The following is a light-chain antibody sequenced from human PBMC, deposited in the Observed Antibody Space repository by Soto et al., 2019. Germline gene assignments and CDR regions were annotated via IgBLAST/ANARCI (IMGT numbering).Light chain of an antibody. CDR1: SSDVGTYNL. CDR2: EGS. CDR3: CSYAGIGTI. Sequence: QSVLTQPASVSGSPGQSITISCTGTSSDVGTYNLVSWYQLHAGKAPKLMIYEGSKRPSGVSNRFSGSKSDNTASLTISGLQAEDEADYYCCSYAGIGTIFGGGTKLTVL. J-gene: IGLJ2*01. V-gene: IGLV2-23*01.